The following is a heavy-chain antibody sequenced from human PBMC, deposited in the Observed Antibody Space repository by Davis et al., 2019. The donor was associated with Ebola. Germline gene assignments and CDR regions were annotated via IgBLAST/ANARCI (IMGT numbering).Heavy chain of an antibody. J-gene: IGHJ4*02. V-gene: IGHV1-69*04. CDR3: ARSGIGDTAMVIAYY. CDR1: GYTFTSYG. D-gene: IGHD5-18*01. CDR2: IIPILGIA. Sequence: SVKVSCKASGYTFTSYGISWVRQAPGQGLEWMGRIIPILGIANYAQKFQGRVTITADKSTSTAYMELSSLRSEDTAVYYCARSGIGDTAMVIAYYWGQGTLVTVSS.